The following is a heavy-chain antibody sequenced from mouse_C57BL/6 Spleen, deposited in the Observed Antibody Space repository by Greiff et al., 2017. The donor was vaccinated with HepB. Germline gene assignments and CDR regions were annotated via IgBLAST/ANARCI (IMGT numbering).Heavy chain of an antibody. J-gene: IGHJ1*03. V-gene: IGHV5-12*01. CDR3: AREYFDV. CDR1: GFTFSDYY. CDR2: ISNGGGST. Sequence: EVHLVDSGGGLVQPGGSLKLSCAASGFTFSDYYMYWVRQTPEKRLEWVAYISNGGGSTYYPDTVKGRVTISRDNAKNTLYLQMSRLNSEDTAMYYCAREYFDVWGTGTTVIVSS.